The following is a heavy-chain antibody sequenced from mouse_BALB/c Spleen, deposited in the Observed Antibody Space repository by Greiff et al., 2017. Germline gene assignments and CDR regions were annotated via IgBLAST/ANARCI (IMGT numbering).Heavy chain of an antibody. CDR3: ANYYGSSFDY. CDR2: ISSGGGST. CDR1: GFAFSSYD. J-gene: IGHJ2*01. Sequence: DVMLVESGGGLVKPGGSLKLSCAASGFAFSSYDMSWVRQTPEKRLEWVAYISSGGGSTYYPDTVKGRFTISRDNAKNTLYLQMSSLKSEDTAMYYCANYYGSSFDYWGQGTTLTVSA. D-gene: IGHD1-1*01. V-gene: IGHV5-12-1*01.